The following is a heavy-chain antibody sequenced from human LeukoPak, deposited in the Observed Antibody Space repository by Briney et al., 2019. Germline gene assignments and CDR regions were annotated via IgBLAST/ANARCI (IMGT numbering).Heavy chain of an antibody. J-gene: IGHJ4*02. CDR1: GFTVSSNY. CDR3: ARGVGAFDY. CDR2: IYYSAST. V-gene: IGHV4-30-4*08. Sequence: LRLSCAASGFTVSSNYMSWVRQAPGKGLEWIGYIYYSASTYYNPSLKSRITISVDTSKNQFSLKLSSVTAADTAVYYCARGVGAFDYWGQGTLVTVSS. D-gene: IGHD1-26*01.